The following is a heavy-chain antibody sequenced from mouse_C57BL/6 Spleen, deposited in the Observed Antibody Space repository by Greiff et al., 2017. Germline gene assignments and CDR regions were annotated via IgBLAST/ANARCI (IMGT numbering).Heavy chain of an antibody. J-gene: IGHJ4*01. CDR2: FYPGSGSI. V-gene: IGHV1-62-2*01. CDR3: ARHGDYYGSSRYAMDY. D-gene: IGHD1-1*01. Sequence: VKLMESGAELVKPGASVKLSCKASGYTFTEYTIHWVKQRSGQGLEWIGWFYPGSGSIKYNEKFKDKATLTADKSSSTVYMELSRLTSEDSAVYFCARHGDYYGSSRYAMDYWGQGTSVTVSS. CDR1: GYTFTEYT.